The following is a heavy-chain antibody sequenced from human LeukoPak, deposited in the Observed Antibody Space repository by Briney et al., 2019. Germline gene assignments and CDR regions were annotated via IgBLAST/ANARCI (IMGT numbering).Heavy chain of an antibody. V-gene: IGHV4-34*01. CDR1: GGSFSGYY. Sequence: SETLSLTCAVYGGSFSGYYWSWVRQPPGKGLEWIGEINHSGSTNYNPSLKSRVTISVDTSKNQFSLKLSFVTAADTAVYYCARGGGGDGYNTVEAYFDYWGQGTLVTVSS. J-gene: IGHJ4*02. CDR2: INHSGST. CDR3: ARGGGGDGYNTVEAYFDY. D-gene: IGHD5-24*01.